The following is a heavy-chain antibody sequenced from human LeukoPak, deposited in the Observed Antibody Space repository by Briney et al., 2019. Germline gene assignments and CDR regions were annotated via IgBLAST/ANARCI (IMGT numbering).Heavy chain of an antibody. D-gene: IGHD4-17*01. J-gene: IGHJ4*02. CDR1: GYSISSGYY. V-gene: IGHV4-38-2*01. CDR2: IYHSGST. Sequence: PSETLSLTCAVSGYSISSGYYWGWIRQPPGKGLEWIGSIYHSGSTYYNPSLESRVTISVDTSKNQFSLKLSSVTAADTAVYYCARLTVTTGIDYWGQGTLVTVSS. CDR3: ARLTVTTGIDY.